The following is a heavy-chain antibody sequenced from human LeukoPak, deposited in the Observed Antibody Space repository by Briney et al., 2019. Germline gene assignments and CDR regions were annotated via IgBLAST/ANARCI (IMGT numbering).Heavy chain of an antibody. D-gene: IGHD6-13*01. CDR1: GYSFTNYW. CDR3: ARRWAAAGPFDY. V-gene: IGHV5-51*01. J-gene: IGHJ4*02. Sequence: KRGESLKISCKGSGYSFTNYWIGWVRQMPGKGLERMGIIYPGDSDTRYSPSFQGQVSISADKSISTAYLQWSSLKASDTAMYYCARRWAAAGPFDYWGQGTLVTVSS. CDR2: IYPGDSDT.